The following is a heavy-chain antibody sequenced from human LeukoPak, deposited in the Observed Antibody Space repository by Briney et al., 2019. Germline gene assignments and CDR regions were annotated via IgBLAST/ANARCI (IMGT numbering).Heavy chain of an antibody. CDR1: GGTFHSFA. CDR2: IIPIFPTT. J-gene: IGHJ3*01. V-gene: IGHV1-69*13. D-gene: IGHD3-3*01. Sequence: SVKVSCKTSGGTFHSFALSWVRQAPGQGLEWMGGIIPIFPTTEYAEKFQGRVTFSADESTGTVSMELSNLRSEDTAVYYCARTSLPFLEWTTSIPFDVWGQGTLVTVSS. CDR3: ARTSLPFLEWTTSIPFDV.